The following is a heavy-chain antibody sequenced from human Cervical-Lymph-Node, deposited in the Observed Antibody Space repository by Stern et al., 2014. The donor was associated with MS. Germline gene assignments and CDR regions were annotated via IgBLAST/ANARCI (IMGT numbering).Heavy chain of an antibody. CDR1: GGTFSSYA. CDR2: IIPIFGTA. Sequence: VQLVESEAEVKKPGSSVKVSCKASGGTFSSYAISWVRQAPGQGLEWMGGIIPIFGTANYAQKFKARVTITAAESTSTAYKEPSRLRSEDTAVYYCARGELKEGLVRGMDVWGQGTTVTVSS. D-gene: IGHD1-26*01. CDR3: ARGELKEGLVRGMDV. J-gene: IGHJ6*02. V-gene: IGHV1-69*01.